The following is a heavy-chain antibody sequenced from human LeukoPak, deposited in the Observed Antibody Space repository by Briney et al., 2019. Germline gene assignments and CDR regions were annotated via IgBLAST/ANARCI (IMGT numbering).Heavy chain of an antibody. D-gene: IGHD2-2*01. CDR3: AKSRSIVVVPAALDY. CDR1: GFTFSSYA. Sequence: GGSLRLSCAASGFTFSSYATSWVRQAPGKGLEWVSAISGSGGSTYYADSVKGRFTISRDNSKNTLYLQMNSLRAEDTAVYYCAKSRSIVVVPAALDYWGQGTLVTVSS. J-gene: IGHJ4*02. V-gene: IGHV3-23*01. CDR2: ISGSGGST.